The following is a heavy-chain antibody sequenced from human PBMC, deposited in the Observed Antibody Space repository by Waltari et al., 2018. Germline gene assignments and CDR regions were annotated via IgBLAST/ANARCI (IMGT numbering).Heavy chain of an antibody. V-gene: IGHV3-23*01. CDR1: GFTFTNYA. CDR3: GKDQENDPSCEVT. J-gene: IGHJ5*02. Sequence: EVQLLESGGDLVQPGGSLRLSCAASGFTFTNYAMIWVRRVPGKGLEWVSRISSSGGGSYYADSVKGRFTISRDNSRGTLSLQMNSLTAEDTAVYYCGKDQENDPSCEVTWGQGTLVTVSS. CDR2: ISSSGGGS.